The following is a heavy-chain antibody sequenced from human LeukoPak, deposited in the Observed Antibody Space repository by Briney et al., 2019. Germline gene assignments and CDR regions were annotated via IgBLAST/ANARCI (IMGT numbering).Heavy chain of an antibody. CDR3: ARARSPSSGYLLRDHNWFDP. J-gene: IGHJ5*02. V-gene: IGHV1-69*05. CDR2: IIPIFGTA. CDR1: GGTFNSYA. Sequence: APVKVSCKASGGTFNSYAISWVRQAPGQGLEWMGVIIPIFGTANHAQKFQGRVTITTDESTSTAYMELSSLRSEDTAVYYCARARSPSSGYLLRDHNWFDPWGQGTLVTVSS. D-gene: IGHD3-22*01.